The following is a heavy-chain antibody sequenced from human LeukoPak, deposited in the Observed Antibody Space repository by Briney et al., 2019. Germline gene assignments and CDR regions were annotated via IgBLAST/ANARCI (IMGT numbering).Heavy chain of an antibody. D-gene: IGHD5/OR15-5a*01. CDR2: IYSGGTT. V-gene: IGHV3-53*01. CDR3: AVSFDY. Sequence: GGSLRLSCAASGFTVSSNYMTWVRQAPGKGLEWVSVIYSGGTTYYADSVKGRFTISRDNAKNSLYLQMNRLRAEDTAVYYCAVSFDYWGQGTLVTVSS. CDR1: GFTVSSNY. J-gene: IGHJ4*02.